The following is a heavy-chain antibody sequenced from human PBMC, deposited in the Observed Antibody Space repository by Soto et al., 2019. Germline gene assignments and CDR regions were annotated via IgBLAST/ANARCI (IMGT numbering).Heavy chain of an antibody. CDR3: ARDKDWAFDY. J-gene: IGHJ4*02. Sequence: PGGSLRLSCVASGFTFSSYSMVWVRQAPGKGLEWVSYIFVSSTPIYYADSVKGRFTVSRDNAKNSLFLLMNSLRAEDTAVYYCARDKDWAFDYWGQGPLVTVSS. CDR2: IFVSSTPI. V-gene: IGHV3-48*04. CDR1: GFTFSSYS. D-gene: IGHD3-9*01.